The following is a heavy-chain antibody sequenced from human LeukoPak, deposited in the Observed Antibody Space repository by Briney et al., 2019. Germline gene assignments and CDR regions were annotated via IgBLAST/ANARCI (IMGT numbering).Heavy chain of an antibody. CDR1: GGSISSYY. D-gene: IGHD5-24*01. J-gene: IGHJ4*02. CDR2: IYYTGST. V-gene: IGHV4-59*08. Sequence: SETLSLTCTVSGGSISSYYWSWIRQPAGKGLEWIGYIYYTGSTDYNPSLKSRVTISVDTSKNQFSLKLSSVTAADTAVYYCARRAYGHTWAAIDYWGQGALVTVSS. CDR3: ARRAYGHTWAAIDY.